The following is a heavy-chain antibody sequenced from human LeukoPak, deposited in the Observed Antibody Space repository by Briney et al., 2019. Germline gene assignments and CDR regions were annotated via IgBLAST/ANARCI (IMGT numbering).Heavy chain of an antibody. J-gene: IGHJ4*02. V-gene: IGHV3-64D*08. CDR2: ITSNGGST. D-gene: IGHD2-2*01. CDR1: GFTFSTNS. Sequence: GGSLRLSCSASGFTFSTNSMHWVRQAPGKGLEFVSAITSNGGSTYYADSVKGRFTISRDNSKNTLYLQMSSLRAEDTAAYYCARGRGCSSMSCYPDYWGQGTLVTVSS. CDR3: ARGRGCSSMSCYPDY.